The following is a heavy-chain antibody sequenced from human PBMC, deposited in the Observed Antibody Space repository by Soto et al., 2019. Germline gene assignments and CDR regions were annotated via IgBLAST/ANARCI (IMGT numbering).Heavy chain of an antibody. CDR3: AKNPVVGYYMDV. J-gene: IGHJ6*03. Sequence: EVQLLESGGGLVKPGGSLRLSCAASGFTFSSYAMSWVRQAPGKVLEWVSAISGSGGSTYYADSVKGRFTISRDNSKNTLYLQMNSLRAEDTAVYYCAKNPVVGYYMDVWGKGTTVTVSS. CDR1: GFTFSSYA. CDR2: ISGSGGST. V-gene: IGHV3-23*01.